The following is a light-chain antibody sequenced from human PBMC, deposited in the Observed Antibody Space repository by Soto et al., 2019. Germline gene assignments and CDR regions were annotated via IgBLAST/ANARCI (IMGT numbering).Light chain of an antibody. V-gene: IGLV2-14*03. CDR1: SSDVGYYNY. CDR2: DVR. Sequence: QSALTQPASLSGSPGQSITISCTGTSSDVGYYNYVSWYQQHPGKAPKLMIYDVRNRPSGVSNRFSGSKSGNTASLTISGLQAEDEADYHCSSYTSSSTYVFGTGTKVTVL. CDR3: SSYTSSSTYV. J-gene: IGLJ1*01.